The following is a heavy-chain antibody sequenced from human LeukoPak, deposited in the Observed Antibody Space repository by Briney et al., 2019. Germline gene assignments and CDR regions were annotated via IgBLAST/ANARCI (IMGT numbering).Heavy chain of an antibody. V-gene: IGHV4-59*12. CDR1: SGSISNYY. J-gene: IGHJ5*02. CDR2: VYYSGTT. CDR3: ARKRTIFGVVA. Sequence: KPSEALSLTCTVSSGSISNYYWTWIRQPPGKGLEWIGYVYYSGTTEYNPSLKSRVNIAVDTSKNQFSLKLSSVTAADTAVYYCARKRTIFGVVAWGQGTLVTVSS. D-gene: IGHD3-3*01.